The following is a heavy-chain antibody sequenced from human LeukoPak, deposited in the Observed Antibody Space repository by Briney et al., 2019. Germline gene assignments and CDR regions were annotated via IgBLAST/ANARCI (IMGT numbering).Heavy chain of an antibody. CDR2: ISSSSGYI. CDR3: ARSAIHYGMDV. J-gene: IGHJ6*02. Sequence: PGGSLRLSCAASGFTFNSYTMNWVRQAPGKGLEWVSSISSSSGYIHYADSVKGRFTISRDNTKNALYLQMNSLRVEDTAVYYCARSAIHYGMDVWGQGTTVTVSS. D-gene: IGHD2-2*01. CDR1: GFTFNSYT. V-gene: IGHV3-21*01.